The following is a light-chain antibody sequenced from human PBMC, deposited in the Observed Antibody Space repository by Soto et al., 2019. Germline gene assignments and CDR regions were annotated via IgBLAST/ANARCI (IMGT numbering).Light chain of an antibody. J-gene: IGLJ2*01. CDR3: LLYYHGAWR. Sequence: QAVVTQEPSLTVSPGGTVTLTCACSAGAVTTAYYPSWLQQKPGQAPRSLIYRTTNKHSWTPARFSGSLLGDKAALTLSGVQPEDEADYYCLLYYHGAWRFGGGTKLTVL. CDR2: RTT. CDR1: AGAVTTAYY. V-gene: IGLV7-43*01.